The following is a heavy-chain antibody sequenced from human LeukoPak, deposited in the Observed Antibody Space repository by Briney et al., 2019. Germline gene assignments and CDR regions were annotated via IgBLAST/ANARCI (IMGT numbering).Heavy chain of an antibody. J-gene: IGHJ4*02. CDR3: AIDYGDYAFDY. CDR2: INPNSGGT. V-gene: IGHV1-2*06. Sequence: ASVKVSCKASGYTFIVYGVSWVRQAPGQGLEWMGRINPNSGGTNYAQKFQGRVTMTRDTSISTAYMELSRLRSDDTAVYYCAIDYGDYAFDYWGQGTLVTVSS. D-gene: IGHD4-17*01. CDR1: GYTFIVYG.